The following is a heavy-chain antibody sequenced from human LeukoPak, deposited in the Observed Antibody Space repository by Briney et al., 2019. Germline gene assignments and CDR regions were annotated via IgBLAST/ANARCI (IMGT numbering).Heavy chain of an antibody. Sequence: PSETLSLTYTVSGGSISSSSYYWVWIRQPPGKELEWIGGIYYSGSTYYNPSLKSRVTISVDTSKNQFSLKLSSVTAADTAVYYCARQHYDFWTFDFWGQGTLVTVSS. CDR1: GGSISSSSYY. CDR3: ARQHYDFWTFDF. V-gene: IGHV4-39*01. J-gene: IGHJ4*02. CDR2: IYYSGST. D-gene: IGHD3-3*01.